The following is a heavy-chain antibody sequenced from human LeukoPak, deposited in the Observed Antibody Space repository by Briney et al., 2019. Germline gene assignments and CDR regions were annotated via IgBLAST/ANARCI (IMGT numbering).Heavy chain of an antibody. D-gene: IGHD3-10*01. CDR3: AKAWGYYGPGSYYHFDY. CDR1: GFTFSSYG. Sequence: GGSLRLSCAASGFTFSSYGMHWVRQAPGKGLEWVAVIWYDGSNKYYADSVKGRFTISRDNSKNTLYLQMNSLRAEDTAVYYCAKAWGYYGPGSYYHFDYWGQGTLVTVSS. CDR2: IWYDGSNK. V-gene: IGHV3-33*06. J-gene: IGHJ4*02.